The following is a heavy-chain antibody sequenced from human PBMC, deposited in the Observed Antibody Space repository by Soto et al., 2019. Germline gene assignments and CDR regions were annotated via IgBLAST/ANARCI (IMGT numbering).Heavy chain of an antibody. CDR2: IIPILGIA. J-gene: IGHJ3*02. CDR1: GGTFTSYT. V-gene: IGHV1-69*02. D-gene: IGHD3-3*01. CDR3: ARLRGYWTIDAFDM. Sequence: QVQLVQSGAEVKKPGSSVKVSCKASGGTFTSYTISWVRQAPGQGLEWMGRIIPILGIANYAQKFQGRVTITADKSTSTAYMELSILRSEDTAVYYCARLRGYWTIDAFDMWGQGTVVTVSS.